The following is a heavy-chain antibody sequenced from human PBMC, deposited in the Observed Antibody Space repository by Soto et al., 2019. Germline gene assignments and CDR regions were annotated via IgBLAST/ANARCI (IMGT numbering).Heavy chain of an antibody. D-gene: IGHD2-15*01. CDR2: IIPIFGTA. Sequence: SLKVSCKASGGTFSSYAISWVRQAPGQGLEWMGGIIPIFGTANYAQKFQGRVTITADESTSTAYMELSSLRSEDTAVYYCARGALGYCSGGSCYYYYGMDVWGQGTTVTVSS. CDR3: ARGALGYCSGGSCYYYYGMDV. V-gene: IGHV1-69*13. CDR1: GGTFSSYA. J-gene: IGHJ6*02.